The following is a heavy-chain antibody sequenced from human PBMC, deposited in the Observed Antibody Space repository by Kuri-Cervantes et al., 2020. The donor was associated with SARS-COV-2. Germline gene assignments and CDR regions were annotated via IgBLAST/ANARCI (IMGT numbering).Heavy chain of an antibody. V-gene: IGHV4-34*01. D-gene: IGHD1-26*01. CDR3: ARVGRVGATWADFDY. Sequence: SQTLSLTCAVYGGSFSGYYWSWIRQPPGKELEWIGEINHSGNTNYNPSLKSRVTISVDTSKNQFSLKLSSVTAADTAVYYCARVGRVGATWADFDYWGQGTLVTVSS. CDR1: GGSFSGYY. CDR2: INHSGNT. J-gene: IGHJ4*02.